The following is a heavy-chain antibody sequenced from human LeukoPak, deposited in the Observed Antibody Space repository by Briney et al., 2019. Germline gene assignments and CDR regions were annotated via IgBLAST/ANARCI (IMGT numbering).Heavy chain of an antibody. CDR1: NGSIRSYY. D-gene: IGHD4-11*01. Sequence: SETLSLTCTVSNGSIRSYYWSWIRQPPGKGLEWIGYIYYSGTTNYNPSLKSRVTMSVDTSNNQFSLRLSSVSAAGTAVYYCARRAGYSNSFYYYYYMDVWGKGTTVTVSS. J-gene: IGHJ6*03. V-gene: IGHV4-59*01. CDR3: ARRAGYSNSFYYYYYMDV. CDR2: IYYSGTT.